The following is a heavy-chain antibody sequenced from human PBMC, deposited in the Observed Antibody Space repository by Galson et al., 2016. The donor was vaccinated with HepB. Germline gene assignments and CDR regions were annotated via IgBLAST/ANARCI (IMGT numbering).Heavy chain of an antibody. D-gene: IGHD6-13*01. J-gene: IGHJ4*02. CDR3: AKDKRGHSSAWYWYFDY. V-gene: IGHV3-23*01. Sequence: SLRLSCAASGFILSRYSMNWVRQAPGKGLEWVSGMSDSDDIYYAPTVKGRFTISRDNSKNPVYLQLTSLSAEDTAVYYCAKDKRGHSSAWYWYFDYWGPGTLVSVSS. CDR1: GFILSRYS. CDR2: MSDSDDI.